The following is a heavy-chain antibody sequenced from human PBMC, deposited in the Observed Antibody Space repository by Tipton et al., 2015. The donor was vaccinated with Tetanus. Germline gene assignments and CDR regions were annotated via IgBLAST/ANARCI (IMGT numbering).Heavy chain of an antibody. CDR2: ISYDGSNK. V-gene: IGHV3-30-3*01. J-gene: IGHJ6*02. CDR3: AKDIYCSAGNCYNNYYGMDV. D-gene: IGHD2-15*01. CDR1: GFTFNNYA. Sequence: SLRLSCAASGFTFNNYAMHWVRQAPGKGLEWVAVISYDGSNKYDAESVKGRLTISRDNSNNTLYVQMDSLRAEDTAVYYCAKDIYCSAGNCYNNYYGMDVWGQGTTVTVSS.